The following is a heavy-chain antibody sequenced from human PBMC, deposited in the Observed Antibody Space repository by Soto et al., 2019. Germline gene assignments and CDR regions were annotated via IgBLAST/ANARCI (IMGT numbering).Heavy chain of an antibody. J-gene: IGHJ4*02. CDR1: GYTFTNYY. CDR2: INPSGGST. V-gene: IGHV1-46*01. Sequence: QVQLVQSGAEVKKPGASVKVSCKASGYTFTNYYMHWVRQAPGQGLEWMGIINPSGGSTTYAQKFQGKVAMPRDQAQSQVYMGLSSVRSEDKAVYYCARALLWWFPPTPGNYRGQGTLVTVAS. D-gene: IGHD2-15*01. CDR3: ARALLWWFPPTPGNY.